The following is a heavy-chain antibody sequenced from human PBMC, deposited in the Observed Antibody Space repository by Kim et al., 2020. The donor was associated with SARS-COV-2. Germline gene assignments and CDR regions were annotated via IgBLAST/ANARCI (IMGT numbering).Heavy chain of an antibody. Sequence: YHPTLKSRVTISVDTSKNQFSLTLSSVTAADTAVYYCARATPAAEYAFDIWGQGTMVTVSS. CDR3: ARATPAAEYAFDI. V-gene: IGHV4-30-2*05. D-gene: IGHD6-13*01. J-gene: IGHJ3*02.